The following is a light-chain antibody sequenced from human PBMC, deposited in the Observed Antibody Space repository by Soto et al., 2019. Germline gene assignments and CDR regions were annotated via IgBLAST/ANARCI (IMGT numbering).Light chain of an antibody. CDR1: QSVSSNY. Sequence: EIVLTQSPGTLSLSPGERATLSCRASQSVSSNYLAWYQQKPGQAPRLLIYGASSRATGIPDRFSGSGSGTDFTLTISRLEPEDLAVYYCQQHGSSPQTFGQGTKVEIK. J-gene: IGKJ1*01. V-gene: IGKV3-20*01. CDR3: QQHGSSPQT. CDR2: GAS.